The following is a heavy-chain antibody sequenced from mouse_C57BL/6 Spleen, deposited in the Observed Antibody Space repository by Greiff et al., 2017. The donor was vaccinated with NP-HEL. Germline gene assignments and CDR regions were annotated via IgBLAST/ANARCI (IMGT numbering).Heavy chain of an antibody. CDR2: IHPNSGST. CDR1: GYTFTSYW. Sequence: QVQLQQPGAELVKPGASVKLSCKASGYTFTSYWMHWVKQRPGQGLEWIGMIHPNSGSTNYNEKFKSKATLTVDKSSSTAYMQLSSLTSEDSAVYYCARTDYDYDGGYAIDYWGQGTSVTVSS. J-gene: IGHJ4*01. CDR3: ARTDYDYDGGYAIDY. V-gene: IGHV1-64*01. D-gene: IGHD2-4*01.